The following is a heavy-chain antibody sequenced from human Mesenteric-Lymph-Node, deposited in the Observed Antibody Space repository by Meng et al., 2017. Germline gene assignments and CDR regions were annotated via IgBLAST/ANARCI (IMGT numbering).Heavy chain of an antibody. CDR2: IYCESKCYN. Sequence: SQTLSLTCAISADSVSRNSAAWNWIRQSPSRGLEWLGRIYCESKCYNDYGVSVESRITISPDTSKYQFSLQLRSVTPEDTAICYCARGQKYYFPMDVWGQGTMVTVSS. CDR1: ADSVSRNSAA. CDR3: ARGQKYYFPMDV. V-gene: IGHV6-1*01. J-gene: IGHJ6*03.